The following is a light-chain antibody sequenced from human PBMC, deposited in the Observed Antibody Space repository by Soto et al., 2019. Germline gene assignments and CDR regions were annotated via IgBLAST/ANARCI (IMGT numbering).Light chain of an antibody. CDR2: AAS. CDR3: QQSYSTPLN. V-gene: IGKV1-39*01. CDR1: HSIMSY. Sequence: DIQMTRSSSSLSASVVDIVIINFLSIHSIMSYLNFDQPQPGKAPELLIYAASSLQSGVPSRFSGSRSGTDFTLTIRRLQPEDCATYYCQQSYSTPLNFGGGTTV. J-gene: IGKJ4*01.